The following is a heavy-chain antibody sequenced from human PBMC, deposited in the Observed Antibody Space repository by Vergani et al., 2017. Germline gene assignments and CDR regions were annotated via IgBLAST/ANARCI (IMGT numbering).Heavy chain of an antibody. V-gene: IGHV3-74*01. CDR1: GFTFRSYW. D-gene: IGHD2-8*01. CDR3: ARVSSKGSNTGAFDI. J-gene: IGHJ3*02. CDR2: INSDGSST. Sequence: EVQLVESGGGLVQPGGSLRLSCAASGFTFRSYWMHWVRPAPGKGLVWVSRINSDGSSTSYADSVKGRFTISRDNAKNTLYLQMNSLRAEDTAVYYCARVSSKGSNTGAFDIWGQGTMVTVSS.